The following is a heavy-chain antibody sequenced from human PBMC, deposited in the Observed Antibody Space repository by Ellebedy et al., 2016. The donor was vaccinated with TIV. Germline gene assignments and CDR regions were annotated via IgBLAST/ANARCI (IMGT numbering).Heavy chain of an antibody. Sequence: PGGSLRLSCAASGFTFDNYAMHWVRQAPGKGLELVSLIRGDGGSTDYADSVKGRFTISRDNSKNTLYLQMNSLRADDTAVYYCAKDGRRVVNMVRGVIGYYYGMDVWGQGTTVTVSS. D-gene: IGHD3-10*01. CDR2: IRGDGGST. CDR1: GFTFDNYA. V-gene: IGHV3-43*02. CDR3: AKDGRRVVNMVRGVIGYYYGMDV. J-gene: IGHJ6*02.